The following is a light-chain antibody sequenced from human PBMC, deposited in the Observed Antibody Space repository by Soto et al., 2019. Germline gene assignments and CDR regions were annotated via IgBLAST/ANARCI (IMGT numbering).Light chain of an antibody. J-gene: IGKJ5*01. CDR2: DAS. V-gene: IGKV3-20*01. CDR1: QTISSGF. Sequence: EIVLTQSPGILYLSPGDRATLSCRASQTISSGFLAWYQQKVGQAPRLLIYDASNRATGVPDRFSGSGSGTDLSITISRLEPEDFEVHYCQQYSSSPRTFGQGTRLDIK. CDR3: QQYSSSPRT.